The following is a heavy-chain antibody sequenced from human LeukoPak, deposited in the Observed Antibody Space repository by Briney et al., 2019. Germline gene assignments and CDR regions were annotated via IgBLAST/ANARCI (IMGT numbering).Heavy chain of an antibody. Sequence: SETLSLTCTVSGGAICSRGYHWTWIRQHPGKGLEWIGNIYYSGSTYYNPSLKSRVTISLDTSNNQFSLKLSSVIAADTAVYYCARDRTDRSGGGWGYYCYGMDLWGQGTTVTVSS. V-gene: IGHV4-31*03. CDR2: IYYSGST. D-gene: IGHD2-15*01. CDR1: GGAICSRGYH. J-gene: IGHJ6*02. CDR3: ARDRTDRSGGGWGYYCYGMDL.